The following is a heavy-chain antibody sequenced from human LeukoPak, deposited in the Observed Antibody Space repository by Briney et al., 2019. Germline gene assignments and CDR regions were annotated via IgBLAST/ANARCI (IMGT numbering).Heavy chain of an antibody. CDR1: GFTFSSYG. CDR3: TTWNY. J-gene: IGHJ4*02. Sequence: TGGSLRLSCAASGFTFSSYGMSWVRQAPGKGLDWVGRIKSKTDNGTIDYAAPVKGRFTISRDDSKNTLYLQMNSLKTEDTAVYYCTTWNYWGQGTLVTVSS. CDR2: IKSKTDNGTI. V-gene: IGHV3-15*01.